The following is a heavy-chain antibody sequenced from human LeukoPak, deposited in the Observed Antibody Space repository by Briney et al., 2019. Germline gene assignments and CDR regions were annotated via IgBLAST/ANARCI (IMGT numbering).Heavy chain of an antibody. V-gene: IGHV4-59*01. Sequence: SETLSLTCTVSGGSISSYYWSWIRQPPGKGLEWIGYIYYSGSTNYNPSLKSRVTISVDTSKNQFSLKLSSVTAADTAVYYCAREGAAGSFDYWGQGTLVTVSS. J-gene: IGHJ4*02. CDR2: IYYSGST. CDR1: GGSISSYY. D-gene: IGHD6-13*01. CDR3: AREGAAGSFDY.